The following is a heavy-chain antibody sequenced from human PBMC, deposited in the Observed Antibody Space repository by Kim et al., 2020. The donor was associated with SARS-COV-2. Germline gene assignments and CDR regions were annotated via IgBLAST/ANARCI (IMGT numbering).Heavy chain of an antibody. D-gene: IGHD6-13*01. CDR2: INPSGGST. CDR1: GYTFTSYY. V-gene: IGHV1-46*01. J-gene: IGHJ6*02. CDR3: ARALVSSWYCYYGMDV. Sequence: ASVKVSCKASGYTFTSYYMHWVRQAPGQGLEWMGIINPSGGSTSYAQKFQGRVTMTRDTSTSTVYMELSSLRSEDTAVYYCARALVSSWYCYYGMDVWGQGTTVTVSS.